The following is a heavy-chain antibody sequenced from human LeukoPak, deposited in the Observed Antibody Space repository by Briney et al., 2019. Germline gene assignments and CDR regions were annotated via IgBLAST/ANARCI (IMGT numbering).Heavy chain of an antibody. CDR2: IKQDGSEK. CDR1: GFTFSSYW. D-gene: IGHD3-10*01. Sequence: PGGSLRLSCAASGFTFSSYWMSRVRQAPGKGLEWVANIKQDGSEKYYVDSVKGRFTISRDNAKNSLYLQTNSLRAEDTAVYYCARDLRPYGSGSYSAFDIWGQGTMVTVSS. J-gene: IGHJ3*02. V-gene: IGHV3-7*01. CDR3: ARDLRPYGSGSYSAFDI.